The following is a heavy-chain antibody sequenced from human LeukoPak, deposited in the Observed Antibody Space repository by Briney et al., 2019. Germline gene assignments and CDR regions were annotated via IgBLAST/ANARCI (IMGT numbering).Heavy chain of an antibody. CDR3: ARGDSSGTPDAFDI. CDR1: GYTFTSYG. V-gene: IGHV1-18*01. D-gene: IGHD6-19*01. J-gene: IGHJ3*02. CDR2: ISVYNGST. Sequence: ASVKVSCKASGYTFTSYGISWVRQAPGQGLEWMGWISVYNGSTNYAQKLQGRVTMTTDTSTSTVYMELSSLRSEDTAVYYCARGDSSGTPDAFDIWGQGTMVTVSS.